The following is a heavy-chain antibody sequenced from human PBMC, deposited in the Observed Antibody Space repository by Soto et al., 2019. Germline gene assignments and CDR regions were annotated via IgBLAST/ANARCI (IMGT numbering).Heavy chain of an antibody. D-gene: IGHD4-17*01. CDR1: WYSFANYW. V-gene: IGHV5-51*01. J-gene: IGHJ6*02. CDR3: ARNGDYAPYYYYYYGMDV. CDR2: IFPGDSDT. Sequence: PGELLQIPYKGAWYSFANYWIGWVRQMPAKGLEWRGIIFPGDSDTRYSPSFQGQVTISVDTSKNQFSLKLSSVTAADTAVYYCARNGDYAPYYYYYYGMDVWGQGTTVTVSS.